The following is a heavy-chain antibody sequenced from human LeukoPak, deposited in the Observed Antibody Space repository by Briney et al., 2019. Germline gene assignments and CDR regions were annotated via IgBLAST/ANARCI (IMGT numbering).Heavy chain of an antibody. CDR1: GIIFSSYG. Sequence: GGSLRLSCAASGIIFSSYGMHWVRQAPGKGLEWVAFIQYDETNKYYTDSVKGRFTISRDKSKNALYLQMNSLRPEDTAVYYCAKDGPPVDYWGQGTLVTVSS. CDR3: AKDGPPVDY. V-gene: IGHV3-30*02. CDR2: IQYDETNK. J-gene: IGHJ4*02.